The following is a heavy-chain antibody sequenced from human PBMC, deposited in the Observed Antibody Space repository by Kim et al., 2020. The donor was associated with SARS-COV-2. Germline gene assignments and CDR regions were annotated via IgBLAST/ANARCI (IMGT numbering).Heavy chain of an antibody. D-gene: IGHD3-10*01. V-gene: IGHV3-53*01. CDR3: AGAMVRGVIITGGMDV. Sequence: SVKGLFTISRDNSKTTLYLQMNNLRAEDTAVYYCAGAMVRGVIITGGMDVWGQGTTVTVSS. J-gene: IGHJ6*02.